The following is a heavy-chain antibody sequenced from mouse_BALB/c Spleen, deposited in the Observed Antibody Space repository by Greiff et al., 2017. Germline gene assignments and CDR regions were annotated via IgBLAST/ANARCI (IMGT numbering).Heavy chain of an antibody. J-gene: IGHJ3*01. Sequence: VQLQQSGPELVKPGASVKMSCKASGYTFTSYVMHWVKQKPGQGLEWIGYINPYNDGTKYNEKFKGKATLTSDKSSSTAYMELSSLTSEDSAVYYCAMGATRGLFAYWGQGTLVTVSA. CDR3: AMGATRGLFAY. V-gene: IGHV1-14*01. CDR1: GYTFTSYV. D-gene: IGHD3-1*01. CDR2: INPYNDGT.